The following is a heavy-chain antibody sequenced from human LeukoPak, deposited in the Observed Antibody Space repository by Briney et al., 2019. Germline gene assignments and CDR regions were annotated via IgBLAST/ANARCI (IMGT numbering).Heavy chain of an antibody. V-gene: IGHV1-18*01. CDR3: ARVSRAFYYYYYMDV. CDR1: GYTFTSYG. J-gene: IGHJ6*03. Sequence: ASVKVSCKASGYTFTSYGISWVRQAPGQGLEWMGWISAYNGNTNYAQKFQGRVTITADESTSTAYMELSSLRSEDTAVYYCARVSRAFYYYYYMDVWGKGTTVTISS. CDR2: ISAYNGNT.